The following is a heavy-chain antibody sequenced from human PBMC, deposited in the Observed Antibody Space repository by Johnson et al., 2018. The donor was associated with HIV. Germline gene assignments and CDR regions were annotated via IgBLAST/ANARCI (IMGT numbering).Heavy chain of an antibody. J-gene: IGHJ3*02. CDR2: IRYDGSNK. Sequence: QVQLVESGGGVVQPGGSLRLSCAASGFTLSSYGMHWVRQAPGKGLEWVAFIRYDGSNKYYADSVKGRFTISRDNSKNTLYLQMNSLRAEDTAVYYCARYSSSSRDTFDIWGQGTMVTVSS. CDR1: GFTLSSYG. CDR3: ARYSSSSRDTFDI. D-gene: IGHD6-13*01. V-gene: IGHV3-30*02.